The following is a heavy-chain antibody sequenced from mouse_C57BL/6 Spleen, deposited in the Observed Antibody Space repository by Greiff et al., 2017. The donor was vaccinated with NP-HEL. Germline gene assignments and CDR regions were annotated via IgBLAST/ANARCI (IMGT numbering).Heavy chain of an antibody. CDR1: GYTFTSYG. Sequence: QVQLQQSGAELARPGASVKLSCKASGYTFTSYGISWVKQRTGQGLEWIGEIYPRSGNTYYNEKFKGKATLTADKSSSTAYMGLRSLTSEDSAVYFCARSTTVVAFYAMDYWGQGTSVTVSS. CDR3: ARSTTVVAFYAMDY. CDR2: IYPRSGNT. V-gene: IGHV1-81*01. D-gene: IGHD1-1*01. J-gene: IGHJ4*01.